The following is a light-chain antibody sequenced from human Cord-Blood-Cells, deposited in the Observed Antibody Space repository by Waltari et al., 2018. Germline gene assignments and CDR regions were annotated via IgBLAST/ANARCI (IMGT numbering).Light chain of an antibody. V-gene: IGLV2-23*01. CDR1: RSDVGIYNL. CDR3: CSYAGSSNWV. Sequence: QSALTQPASVSGSPGQSITISCTGTRSDVGIYNLVSWYQQHPGKAPKLMIYEGSKRPSGVSNRFSGSKSGNTASLTISGLQAEDEADYYCCSYAGSSNWVFGGGTKLTVL. CDR2: EGS. J-gene: IGLJ3*02.